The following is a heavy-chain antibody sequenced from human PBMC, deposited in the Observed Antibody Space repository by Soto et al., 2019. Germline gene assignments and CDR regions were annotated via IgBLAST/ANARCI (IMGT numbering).Heavy chain of an antibody. CDR3: ATEMTTIHSNWFDP. J-gene: IGHJ5*02. D-gene: IGHD4-17*01. V-gene: IGHV4-59*01. Sequence: PSGTLSLTCTVSGGSITNSYWNWIRQPPGKGLEWIGCIYYTGSTNLNPSLKSRVSMSVDTSKNQFSLNLNSVTAADTAIYYCATEMTTIHSNWFDPWGLGTLVTVSS. CDR2: IYYTGST. CDR1: GGSITNSY.